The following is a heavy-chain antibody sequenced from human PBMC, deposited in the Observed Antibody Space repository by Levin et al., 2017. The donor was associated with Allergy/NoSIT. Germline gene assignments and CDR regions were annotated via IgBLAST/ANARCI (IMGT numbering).Heavy chain of an antibody. V-gene: IGHV3-7*01. CDR2: IKQDGSDN. J-gene: IGHJ5*02. CDR1: GFTFSNFF. CDR3: ARDADCSGSSCYGGWLDP. Sequence: GGSLRLSCAASGFTFSNFFMSWVRQAPGKGLQWVANIKQDGSDNWYSDSVKGRFSISRDNAKKVLYLEMNSLRGEDTAVYYCARDADCSGSSCYGGWLDPWGQGTLVTVSP. D-gene: IGHD2-15*01.